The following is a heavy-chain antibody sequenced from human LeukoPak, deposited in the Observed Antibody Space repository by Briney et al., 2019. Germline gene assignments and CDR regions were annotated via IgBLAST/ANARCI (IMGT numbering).Heavy chain of an antibody. CDR2: IWYDGSNK. Sequence: GRSLRLSCAASGFTFSSYGMHWVRQAPGKGLEWVAVIWYDGSNKYYADPVKGRFTISRDNSKNTLYLQMNSLRAEDTAVYYCAKAPTVTTVYFQHWGQGTLVTVSS. CDR3: AKAPTVTTVYFQH. D-gene: IGHD4-17*01. V-gene: IGHV3-33*06. CDR1: GFTFSSYG. J-gene: IGHJ1*01.